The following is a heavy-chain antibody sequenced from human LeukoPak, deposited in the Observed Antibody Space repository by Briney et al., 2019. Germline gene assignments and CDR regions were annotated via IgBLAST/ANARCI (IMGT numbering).Heavy chain of an antibody. D-gene: IGHD3-3*01. CDR3: ARGYYDFWGGSSYYFNYTDV. CDR2: ISGNGGST. J-gene: IGHJ6*03. CDR1: GFTFSTYA. Sequence: GGSLRLSCAASGFTFSTYAMHWVRQAPGKGLEYVSAISGNGGSTYYGNSVKGRFTISRDNSRNTLYLQMGSLSAEDMAVYYCARGYYDFWGGSSYYFNYTDVWGKGTTVTVSS. V-gene: IGHV3-64*01.